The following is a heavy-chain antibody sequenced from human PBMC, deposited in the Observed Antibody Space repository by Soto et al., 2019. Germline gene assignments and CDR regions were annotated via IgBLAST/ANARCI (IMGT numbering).Heavy chain of an antibody. J-gene: IGHJ6*02. D-gene: IGHD3-3*01. CDR2: ISGSGGST. Sequence: GGSLRLSCAASGFSFSNYAMSWVRQAPGKGLEWVSAISGSGGSTYYADSVKGRFTISRDNSKNTLYLQMNSLRAEDTAVYYCAKGPYYDFWSGYYKPGGYGMDVWGQGTTVTVSS. CDR1: GFSFSNYA. V-gene: IGHV3-23*01. CDR3: AKGPYYDFWSGYYKPGGYGMDV.